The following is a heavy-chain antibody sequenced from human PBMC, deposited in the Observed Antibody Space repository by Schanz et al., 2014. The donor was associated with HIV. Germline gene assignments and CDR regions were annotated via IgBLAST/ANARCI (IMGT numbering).Heavy chain of an antibody. Sequence: EVQLLESGGGLVQPGGSLRLSCAASGLTFGSYAMSWVRQAPGKGLEWVSAISGGGGSTYYADSVKGRFTISRDNSKNTLYLQMNSLRAEDTAVYYCAKVARWDYYGMDVWGQGTTVTVSS. CDR3: AKVARWDYYGMDV. J-gene: IGHJ6*02. V-gene: IGHV3-23*01. CDR2: ISGGGGST. CDR1: GLTFGSYA.